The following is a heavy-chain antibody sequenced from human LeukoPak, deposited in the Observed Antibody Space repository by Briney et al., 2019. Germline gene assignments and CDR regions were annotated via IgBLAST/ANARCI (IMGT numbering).Heavy chain of an antibody. V-gene: IGHV3-7*01. CDR2: INQDGTEK. J-gene: IGHJ3*02. CDR3: ARYRFVVGATDSFDI. D-gene: IGHD1-26*01. CDR1: GFTFSSYW. Sequence: GGSLRLSCAASGFTFSSYWMNWVRQAPGKGLEWVANINQDGTEKYYVDSVKGRFTISRDNARNSLSLQMNSLRAEDTAVYYCARYRFVVGATDSFDIWGQGTMVTVSS.